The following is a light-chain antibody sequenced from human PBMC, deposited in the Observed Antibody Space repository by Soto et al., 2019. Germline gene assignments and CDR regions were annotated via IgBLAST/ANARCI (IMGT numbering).Light chain of an antibody. CDR3: QQYYSTPPT. J-gene: IGKJ4*01. CDR1: QSVLYNSKNKNY. V-gene: IGKV4-1*01. Sequence: DIVMTQSPDSLAVSLGERATINCKSSQSVLYNSKNKNYLTWYQQKPGQPPKLLIYWASTRESGVPDRFSGSGSGTDFTLTISSLQAEDVAVYYCQQYYSTPPTFGGGTKVEIK. CDR2: WAS.